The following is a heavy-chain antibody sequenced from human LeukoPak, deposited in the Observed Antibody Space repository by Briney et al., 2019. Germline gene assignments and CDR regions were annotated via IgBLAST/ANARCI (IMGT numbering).Heavy chain of an antibody. V-gene: IGHV4-59*12. J-gene: IGHJ5*02. CDR3: ARAQWPANWFDP. CDR1: GGSISSYY. CDR2: IYYSGST. Sequence: PSETLSFTCTVSGGSISSYYWSWIRQPPGKGLEWIGYIYYSGSTNYNPSLKSRVTISVDTSKNQFSLKLSSVSAADTAVYYCARAQWPANWFDPWGQGTLVTVSS. D-gene: IGHD6-19*01.